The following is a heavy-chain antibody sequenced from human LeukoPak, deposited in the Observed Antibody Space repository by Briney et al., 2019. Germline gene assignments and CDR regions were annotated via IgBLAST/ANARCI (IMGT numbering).Heavy chain of an antibody. D-gene: IGHD3-16*02. CDR1: GYTFTDYY. J-gene: IGHJ3*01. CDR2: INPTSGAT. V-gene: IGHV1-2*02. Sequence: GASVTVSCKASGYTFTDYYIHWVRQAPGQGLEGMGWINPTSGATNYAQKFHGRGSLTTDTSTTTAYMELRSLKYDDTAVFFCVTFDYPFVTNDPFDVWGQGPLVTVSS. CDR3: VTFDYPFVTNDPFDV.